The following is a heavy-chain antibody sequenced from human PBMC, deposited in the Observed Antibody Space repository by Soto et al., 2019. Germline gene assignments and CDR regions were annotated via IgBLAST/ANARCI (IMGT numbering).Heavy chain of an antibody. CDR3: ARDASVAEKLDAFDI. CDR1: GFTFSSYS. CDR2: ISSSSSTI. J-gene: IGHJ3*02. D-gene: IGHD6-19*01. V-gene: IGHV3-48*01. Sequence: GGSLRLSCAASGFTFSSYSMNWVRQAPGKGLEWVSYISSSSSTIYYADSVKGRFTISRDNAKNSLYLQMNSLRAEDTAVYYCARDASVAEKLDAFDIWGQGTMVTVSS.